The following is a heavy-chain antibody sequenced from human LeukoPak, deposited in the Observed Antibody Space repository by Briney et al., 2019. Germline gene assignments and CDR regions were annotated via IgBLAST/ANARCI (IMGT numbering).Heavy chain of an antibody. CDR1: GGTFSSYA. D-gene: IGHD6-13*01. Sequence: GSSVKVSCKASGGTFSSYAISWVRQAPGQGLEWMGRIIPILGIANYAQKFQGRVTITADKSTSTAYMELSSLRSEDTAVYYCARPGIAGRNWFDPWGQGTLVTVSS. CDR3: ARPGIAGRNWFDP. CDR2: IIPILGIA. J-gene: IGHJ5*02. V-gene: IGHV1-69*04.